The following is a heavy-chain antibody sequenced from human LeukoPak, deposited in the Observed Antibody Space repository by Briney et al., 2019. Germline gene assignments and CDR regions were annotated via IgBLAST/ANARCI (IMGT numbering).Heavy chain of an antibody. Sequence: GGSLRLSCAASGFTFSSYWMSWVRQAPGKGLEWVANIKQDGSEKYYVDSVKGRFTISRDNAKNSLYLQMNSLRAEDTAVYYCATGVGYQLLMDAFDIWGQGTMVTVSS. V-gene: IGHV3-7*01. CDR3: ATGVGYQLLMDAFDI. J-gene: IGHJ3*02. D-gene: IGHD2-2*01. CDR2: IKQDGSEK. CDR1: GFTFSSYW.